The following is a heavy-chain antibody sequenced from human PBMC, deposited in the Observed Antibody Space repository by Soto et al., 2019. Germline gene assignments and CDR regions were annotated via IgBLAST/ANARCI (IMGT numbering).Heavy chain of an antibody. D-gene: IGHD6-19*01. J-gene: IGHJ6*02. CDR2: IYPGDSDT. CDR3: ARSGLGSGWPPKFNYYGMDV. CDR1: GYSFTSYW. Sequence: GESLKISCKGSGYSFTSYWIGWVRQMPGKGLEWMGIIYPGDSDTRYSPSFQGQVTISADKSISTAYLQWSSLKASDTAMYYFARSGLGSGWPPKFNYYGMDVWGQGTTVTV. V-gene: IGHV5-51*01.